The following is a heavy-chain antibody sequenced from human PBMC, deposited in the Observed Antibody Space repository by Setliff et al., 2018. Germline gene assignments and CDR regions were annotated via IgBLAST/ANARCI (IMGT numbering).Heavy chain of an antibody. Sequence: ASETLSLTCRVSGGSISSGNYYWGLIRQPPGKGLEWVATIYYSGSTYSNPSLKSRLIISVDAPDNQFSVKLSPVTAADTAVYYCARHKSNGSGSYPSLYMDVWGKGIMVTVSS. J-gene: IGHJ6*03. CDR3: ARHKSNGSGSYPSLYMDV. D-gene: IGHD3-10*01. CDR2: IYYSGST. CDR1: GGSISSGNYY. V-gene: IGHV4-39*01.